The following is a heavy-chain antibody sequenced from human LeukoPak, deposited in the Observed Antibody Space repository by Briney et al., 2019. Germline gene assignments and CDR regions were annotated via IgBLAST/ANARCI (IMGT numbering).Heavy chain of an antibody. CDR3: ARASASPTNSNSYYFETTKKNAFDI. Sequence: ASVKVSCKASGCTFNNYGITWVRQAPGQGLEWMGWISAYNGDKNYAQNLQGRVTMTTDTSTRTAYMELRSLSSDDTAMYYCARASASPTNSNSYYFETTKKNAFDIWGHGTMVTVSS. CDR2: ISAYNGDK. V-gene: IGHV1-18*01. CDR1: GCTFNNYG. D-gene: IGHD3-22*01. J-gene: IGHJ3*02.